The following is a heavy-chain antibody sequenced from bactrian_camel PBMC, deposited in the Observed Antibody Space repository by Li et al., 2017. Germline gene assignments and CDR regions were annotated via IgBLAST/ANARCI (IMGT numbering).Heavy chain of an antibody. CDR1: GYTYSRVC. CDR3: TAGGGSGAPLIVGDRVTGKFGF. D-gene: IGHD8*01. V-gene: IGHV3S1*01. CDR2: IYTAGGAEGRA. J-gene: IGHJ6*01. Sequence: HVQLVESGGGSVQAGGSLRLSCAASGYTYSRVCMAWYRQPPGKGREAVAAIYTAGGAEGRAYYVDSVKGRFTISHDNANQTVYLQMNSLKPEDTARHYCTAGGGSGAPLIVGDRVTGKFGFWDKGTQVTVS.